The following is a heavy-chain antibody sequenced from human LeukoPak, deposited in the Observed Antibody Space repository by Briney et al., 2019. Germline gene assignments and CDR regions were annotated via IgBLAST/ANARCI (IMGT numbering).Heavy chain of an antibody. CDR2: IYSSWST. Sequence: PSETLSLTCTVSGGSISSYYWSWIRQPAGKGLEWIGRIYSSWSTNYNPSLKGRVTMSVDTSKNQFSLRVSSVTAADTAVYYCARDGIPAARKGYYYYYGMDVWGQGTTVTVSS. CDR3: ARDGIPAARKGYYYYYGMDV. D-gene: IGHD6-13*01. V-gene: IGHV4-4*07. J-gene: IGHJ6*02. CDR1: GGSISSYY.